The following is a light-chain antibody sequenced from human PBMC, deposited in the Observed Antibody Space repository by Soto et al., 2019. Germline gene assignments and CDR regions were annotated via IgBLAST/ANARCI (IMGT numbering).Light chain of an antibody. CDR1: QSVSSN. CDR3: YTWRT. J-gene: IGKJ1*01. CDR2: GAS. V-gene: IGKV3-15*01. Sequence: EIVMTQSPATLSVSPGERATLSCRASQSVSSNLAWYQQKPGQAPTLLIYGASTRATGIPARFSGSGSGTEFTLTISSLQSEDFAVYYCYTWRTFGHGTKVEIK.